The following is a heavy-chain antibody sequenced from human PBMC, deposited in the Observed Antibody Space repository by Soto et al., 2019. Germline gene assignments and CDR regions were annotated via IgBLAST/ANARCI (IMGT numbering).Heavy chain of an antibody. D-gene: IGHD3-10*01. Sequence: QAQLVQSGAEVKKPGSSVKVSCKASGGTFSTYIISWVRQAPGQGLEWMGRIIPILGIANYAQNFQGRVTITADKSTSTVYMVLSSLRSEDTAVYYCAREDYYGSGSYYNNDAFAIWGQGTRVTVSS. J-gene: IGHJ3*02. CDR2: IIPILGIA. CDR1: GGTFSTYI. V-gene: IGHV1-69*08. CDR3: AREDYYGSGSYYNNDAFAI.